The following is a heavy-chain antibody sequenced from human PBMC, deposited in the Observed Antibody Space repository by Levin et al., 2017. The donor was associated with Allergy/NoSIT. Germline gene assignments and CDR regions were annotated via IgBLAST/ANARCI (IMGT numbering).Heavy chain of an antibody. CDR2: ISYDGSNK. D-gene: IGHD2-2*01. J-gene: IGHJ4*02. CDR3: AKAVVPAAMDFDY. Sequence: GESLKISCAASGFTFSSYGMHWVRQAPGKGLEWVAVISYDGSNKYYADSVKGRFTISRDNSKNTLYLQMNSLRAEDTAVYYCAKAVVPAAMDFDYWGQGTLVTVSS. V-gene: IGHV3-30*18. CDR1: GFTFSSYG.